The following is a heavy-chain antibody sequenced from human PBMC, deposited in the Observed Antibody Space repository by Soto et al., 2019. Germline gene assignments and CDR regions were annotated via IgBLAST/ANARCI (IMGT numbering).Heavy chain of an antibody. V-gene: IGHV1-8*01. CDR2: VNRNSCNT. J-gene: IGHJ6*03. Sequence: QVKLVQSGAEVKKPGASVKVSCTVSGYTFTSYDINWVRQGTGQGLEWMGWVNRNSCNTGYAQKVKGRVTLTSNTSISTTYMRLSRLRSQDTDVYYCERGDEHNSYCYYYYLDVWGKGTTVTVSS. D-gene: IGHD3-10*01. CDR1: GYTFTSYD. CDR3: ERGDEHNSYCYYYYLDV.